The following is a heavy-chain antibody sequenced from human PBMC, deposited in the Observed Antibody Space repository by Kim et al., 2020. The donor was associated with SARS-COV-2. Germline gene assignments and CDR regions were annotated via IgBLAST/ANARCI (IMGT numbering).Heavy chain of an antibody. CDR2: IIPILGIA. CDR3: ARELWFGEIGRAFDY. V-gene: IGHV1-69*04. Sequence: SVKVSCKASGGTFSSYAISWVRQAPGQGLEWMGRIIPILGIANYAQKFQGRVTITADKSTSTAYMELSSLRSEDTAVYYCARELWFGEIGRAFDYWGQGTLVTVSS. D-gene: IGHD3-10*01. J-gene: IGHJ4*02. CDR1: GGTFSSYA.